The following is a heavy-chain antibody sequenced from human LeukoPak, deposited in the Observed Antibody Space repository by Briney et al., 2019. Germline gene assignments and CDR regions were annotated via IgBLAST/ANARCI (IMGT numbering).Heavy chain of an antibody. J-gene: IGHJ1*01. CDR3: ATYYYDSGGFHFHH. CDR2: ISSNGGRT. Sequence: GGSLRLSCAASGFTFRSYGMHWVRQAPGKGLEYVSAISSNGGRTYYANSVRGRFTISRDNSRNTLYLQMGSLRAEDMAVYYCATYYYDSGGFHFHHWGQGTLVTVSS. CDR1: GFTFRSYG. V-gene: IGHV3-64*01. D-gene: IGHD3-22*01.